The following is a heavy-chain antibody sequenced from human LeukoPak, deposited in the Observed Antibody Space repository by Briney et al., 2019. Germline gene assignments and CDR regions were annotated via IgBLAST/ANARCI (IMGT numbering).Heavy chain of an antibody. CDR2: IYSGGGT. CDR3: ARDYHFDWSFDY. V-gene: IGHV3-66*01. CDR1: GFTVSSNY. J-gene: IGHJ4*02. D-gene: IGHD3-9*01. Sequence: GGSLRLSCAASGFTVSSNYMSWVRQAPGKGLEWVSVIYSGGGTYYADSVKGRFTISRDNSKNTLYLQMNSLRAEDTAVYYCARDYHFDWSFDYWGQGTLVTVSS.